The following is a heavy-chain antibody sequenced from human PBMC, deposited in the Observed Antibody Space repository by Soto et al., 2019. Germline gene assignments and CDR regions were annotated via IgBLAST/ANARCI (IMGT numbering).Heavy chain of an antibody. Sequence: GGSLKLSFTASGFTFVDYAMSWFRQAPGKGLEWVGFIRSKAYGGTTEYAASVKGRFTISRDDSKSIAYLQMNSLKTEDTAVYYCTRVPDIVVVPAAMGEDYYYYYMDVWGKG. CDR3: TRVPDIVVVPAAMGEDYYYYYMDV. J-gene: IGHJ6*03. D-gene: IGHD2-2*01. CDR2: IRSKAYGGTT. CDR1: GFTFVDYA. V-gene: IGHV3-49*03.